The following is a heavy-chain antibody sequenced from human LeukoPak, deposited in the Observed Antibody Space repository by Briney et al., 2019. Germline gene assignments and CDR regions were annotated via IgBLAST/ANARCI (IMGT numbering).Heavy chain of an antibody. CDR1: GGSISSYY. Sequence: SETLSLTCTVSGGSISSYYWSWIRQPAGKGLEWIGRIYTSGSTNYNPSLKSRVTISVDTSKNQFSLKLSSVTAADTAVYYCARRGAKKGQWLVRFPSDYYYMDVWGKGTTVTISS. CDR2: IYTSGST. D-gene: IGHD6-19*01. CDR3: ARRGAKKGQWLVRFPSDYYYMDV. J-gene: IGHJ6*03. V-gene: IGHV4-4*07.